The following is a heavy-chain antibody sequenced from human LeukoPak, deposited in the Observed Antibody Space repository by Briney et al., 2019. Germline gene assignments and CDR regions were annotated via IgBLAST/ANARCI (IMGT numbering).Heavy chain of an antibody. D-gene: IGHD1-26*01. Sequence: SETLSLTCSVSGGSISNSYWSWIRQPAGKGLEWIGRIYSSWSTTYNPSLKSRVTLSVDTSKNQFSLKLSSVTAADTAVYYCARDVVGSVDYWGQGTLVTVSS. CDR1: GGSISNSY. CDR3: ARDVVGSVDY. V-gene: IGHV4-4*07. CDR2: IYSSWST. J-gene: IGHJ4*02.